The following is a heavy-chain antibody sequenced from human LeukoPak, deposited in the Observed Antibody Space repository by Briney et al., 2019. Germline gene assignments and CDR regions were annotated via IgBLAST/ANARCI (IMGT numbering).Heavy chain of an antibody. J-gene: IGHJ5*02. CDR3: ARHGEFSGYDNSDNWFDP. V-gene: IGHV1-18*04. CDR1: GYSFTSYW. CDR2: ISAYNGNT. D-gene: IGHD5-12*01. Sequence: GESLKISCKGSGYSFTSYWIGWVRQAPGQGLEWMGWISAYNGNTNYAQKLQGRVTMTTDTSTSTAYMELRSLRSDDTAVYYCARHGEFSGYDNSDNWFDPWGQGTLVTVSS.